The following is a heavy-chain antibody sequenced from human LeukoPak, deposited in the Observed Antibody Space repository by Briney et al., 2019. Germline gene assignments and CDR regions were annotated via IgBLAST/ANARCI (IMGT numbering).Heavy chain of an antibody. J-gene: IGHJ4*02. Sequence: GGSLRLSCAASGFTLSSYAMSWVRQAPGKGLEWVAVISYDGSNKYYADSVKGRFTISRDNSKNTLYLQMNSLRAEDTAVYYCARAKLYCSSTSCYTGGLDYWGQGTLVTVSS. CDR2: ISYDGSNK. D-gene: IGHD2-2*02. CDR3: ARAKLYCSSTSCYTGGLDY. V-gene: IGHV3-30*01. CDR1: GFTLSSYA.